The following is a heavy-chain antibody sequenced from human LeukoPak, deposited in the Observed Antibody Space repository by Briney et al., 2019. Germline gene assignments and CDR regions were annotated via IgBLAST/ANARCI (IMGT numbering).Heavy chain of an antibody. CDR1: GYTFTGYY. CDR3: ARFSVGGRYDFDY. V-gene: IGHV1-2*02. CDR2: ISPNSGAT. D-gene: IGHD3-9*01. J-gene: IGHJ4*02. Sequence: ASVTVSCKASGYTFTGYYMHWVRQAPGQGLEWMGWISPNSGATKYAQKFQDRVTMTRDTSINTAYMELSRLRSDDTAVYYCARFSVGGRYDFDYWGQGTLVTVSS.